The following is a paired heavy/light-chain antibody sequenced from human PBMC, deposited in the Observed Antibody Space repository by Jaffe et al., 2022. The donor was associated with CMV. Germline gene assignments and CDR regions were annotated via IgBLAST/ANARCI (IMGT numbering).Light chain of an antibody. V-gene: IGKV1-8*01. CDR2: AAS. CDR3: QQYYSYPPLT. CDR1: QGISSY. Sequence: AIRMTQSPSSFSASTGDRVTITCRASQGISSYLAWYQQKPGKAPKLLIYAASTLQSGVPSRFSGSGSGTDFTLTISCLQSEDFATYYCQQYYSYPPLTFGGGTKVEIK. J-gene: IGKJ4*01.
Heavy chain of an antibody. Sequence: QVQLVESGGGLVKPGGSLRLSCAASGFTFSDYYMSWIRQAPGKGLEWVSYISSSSSYTNYADSVKGRFTISRDNAKNSLYLQMNSLRAEDTAVYYCARRGEGDVDTAIDYWGQGTLVTVSS. CDR2: ISSSSSYT. D-gene: IGHD5-18*01. V-gene: IGHV3-11*06. CDR3: ARRGEGDVDTAIDY. J-gene: IGHJ4*02. CDR1: GFTFSDYY.